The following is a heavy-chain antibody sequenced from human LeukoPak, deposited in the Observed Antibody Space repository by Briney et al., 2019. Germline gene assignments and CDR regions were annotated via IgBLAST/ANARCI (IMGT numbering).Heavy chain of an antibody. D-gene: IGHD3-9*01. CDR3: ATDPGLRYAY. CDR2: FDPEDGET. Sequence: GASVKVSCKASGYTFTSYDINWVRQAPGKGLEWMGGFDPEDGETIYAQKFQGRVTMTEDTSTDTAYMELSSLRSEDTAVYYCATDPGLRYAYWGQGTLVTVSS. J-gene: IGHJ4*02. V-gene: IGHV1-24*01. CDR1: GYTFTSYD.